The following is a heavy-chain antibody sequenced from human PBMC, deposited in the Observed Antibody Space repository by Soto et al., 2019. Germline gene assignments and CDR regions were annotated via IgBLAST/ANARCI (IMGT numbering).Heavy chain of an antibody. CDR1: GFTLSNYN. Sequence: GGSLRLSCGASGFTLSNYNMNWVRQAPGKGLEWISYISSSGGTQYYADPVKGRFTISRDNAKNSLNLQMNSLRDEDTAVYYCARSGNYRLDCWGQGTLVTVSS. CDR3: ARSGNYRLDC. CDR2: ISSSGGTQ. D-gene: IGHD1-26*01. J-gene: IGHJ4*02. V-gene: IGHV3-48*02.